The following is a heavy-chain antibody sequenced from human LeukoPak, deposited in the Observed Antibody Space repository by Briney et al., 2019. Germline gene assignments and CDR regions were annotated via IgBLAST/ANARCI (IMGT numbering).Heavy chain of an antibody. D-gene: IGHD4-23*01. J-gene: IGHJ4*02. V-gene: IGHV1-18*04. CDR1: GYAFTSYG. CDR2: NSAYNGNT. Sequence: ASVKVSCKASGYAFTSYGISWVRQAPGQGLEWMGWNSAYNGNTNYAQKLQGRVTMTTDTSTSTAYMELRSLRSDDTAVYYCARAVRYGGNPTIFDYWGQGTLVTVSS. CDR3: ARAVRYGGNPTIFDY.